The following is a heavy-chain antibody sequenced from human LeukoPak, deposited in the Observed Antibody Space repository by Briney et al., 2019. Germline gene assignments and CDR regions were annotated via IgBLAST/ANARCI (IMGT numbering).Heavy chain of an antibody. CDR1: GGSISSGGYS. D-gene: IGHD3-16*02. CDR3: AGFYDYVWGSYRYTLSDY. V-gene: IGHV4-30-2*01. J-gene: IGHJ4*02. CDR2: IYHSGST. Sequence: PSETLSLTCAVSGGSISSGGYSWSWIRQPPGKGLEWIGYIYHSGSTYYNPSLKSRVTISVDRSKNQFSLKLSSVTAADTAVYYCAGFYDYVWGSYRYTLSDYWGQGTLVTVSS.